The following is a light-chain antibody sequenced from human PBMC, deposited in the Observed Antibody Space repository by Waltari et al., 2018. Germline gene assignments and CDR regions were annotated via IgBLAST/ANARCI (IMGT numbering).Light chain of an antibody. CDR2: DFS. V-gene: IGLV2-14*03. CDR3: SSYSSISALDV. CDR1: SSDIGGYNY. J-gene: IGLJ1*01. Sequence: QTALTQPASVSGSLGQSITIPCTGPSSDIGGYNYVSWYQQPPGKAPKLMIYDFSNRPSGVSHRFSGSKSGDTASLSISGLQAEDEADYYCSSYSSISALDVFGTGTKVTVL.